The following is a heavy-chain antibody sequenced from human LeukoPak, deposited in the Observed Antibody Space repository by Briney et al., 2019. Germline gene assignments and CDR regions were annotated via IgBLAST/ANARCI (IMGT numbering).Heavy chain of an antibody. D-gene: IGHD3-3*01. V-gene: IGHV4-59*08. J-gene: IGHJ4*02. CDR2: IYYSGST. CDR3: VRAFWSGYLGY. Sequence: SETLSLTCTVSGGSISSYYWSWIRQPPGKGLEWIGYIYYSGSTNYNPSLKSRVTISVDTSKNQFSLKLSSVTAADTAVYYCVRAFWSGYLGYWGQGTLVTVSS. CDR1: GGSISSYY.